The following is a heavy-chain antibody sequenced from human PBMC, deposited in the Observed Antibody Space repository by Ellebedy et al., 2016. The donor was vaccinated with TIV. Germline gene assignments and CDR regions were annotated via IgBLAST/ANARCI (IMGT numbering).Heavy chain of an antibody. CDR2: ISYDGSNE. V-gene: IGHV3-30*18. Sequence: GGSLRLSXAASGFTFSSYGMHWVRQAPGKGLEWVAVISYDGSNEYYADSVKGRFTISRDNSKNTLYLQMNSLRVEDTAVYYCAKDTGGNYSAYGYYYYGMDVWGQGTTVTVSS. CDR1: GFTFSSYG. J-gene: IGHJ6*02. CDR3: AKDTGGNYSAYGYYYYGMDV. D-gene: IGHD1-26*01.